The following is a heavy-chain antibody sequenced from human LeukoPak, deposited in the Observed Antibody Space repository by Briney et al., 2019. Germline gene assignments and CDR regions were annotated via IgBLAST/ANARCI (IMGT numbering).Heavy chain of an antibody. CDR1: GYTFTGYY. Sequence: ASVKVSCNASGYTFTGYYMHWVRQAPGQGLEWMGRINPNSGGTNYAQKFQGRVTMTRDTSISTAYMELSSLRSDDTAVYYCAREQGGENYGMDVWGQGTTVTVSS. V-gene: IGHV1-2*06. D-gene: IGHD3-10*01. CDR2: INPNSGGT. J-gene: IGHJ6*02. CDR3: AREQGGENYGMDV.